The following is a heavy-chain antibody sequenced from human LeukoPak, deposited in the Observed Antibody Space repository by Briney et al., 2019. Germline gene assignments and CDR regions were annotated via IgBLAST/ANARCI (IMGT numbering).Heavy chain of an antibody. Sequence: SETLSLTCTVSGGSISSYYWSWIRQPAGKGLEWIGRIYTSGSTDYNPSLKSRVTMSLDTSKNQFSLKLSSVTAADTAVYYCAREGTRGTHLNWFDPWGQGTLVTVSS. CDR1: GGSISSYY. CDR2: IYTSGST. CDR3: AREGTRGTHLNWFDP. J-gene: IGHJ5*02. V-gene: IGHV4-4*07. D-gene: IGHD2-2*01.